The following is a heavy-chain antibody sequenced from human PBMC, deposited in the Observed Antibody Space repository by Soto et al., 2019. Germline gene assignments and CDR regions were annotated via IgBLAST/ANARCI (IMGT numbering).Heavy chain of an antibody. CDR1: GYRLTGYY. D-gene: IGHD6-13*01. J-gene: IGHJ5*02. Sequence: QAQLVQSGAEVKKPGASVKVSCKASGYRLTGYYLHWVRQAPGQGLQWMGWINPSSGGTKAAQEFQGRITMTRDTAISAAYMELCRLTSDDTAVYYCAKGGSSWTEWFDPWGQGTLVTVSS. CDR2: INPSSGGT. V-gene: IGHV1-2*02. CDR3: AKGGSSWTEWFDP.